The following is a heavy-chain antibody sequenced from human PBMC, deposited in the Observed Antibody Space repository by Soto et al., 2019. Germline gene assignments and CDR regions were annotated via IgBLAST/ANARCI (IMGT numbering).Heavy chain of an antibody. V-gene: IGHV4-39*01. J-gene: IGHJ4*02. CDR3: GRLEGLATIAYYFDF. CDR2: IYFRGNT. D-gene: IGHD3-9*01. Sequence: QLQLQESGPGLVKPSETLSLTCSVSGDSINSDKYYWGWIRQPPGKDLEWLGSIYFRGNTYYNPSLQTRVTISLAKYKSQFSVKLNSVTAADSAVYFCGRLEGLATIAYYFDFWGQGALVTVSS. CDR1: GDSINSDKYY.